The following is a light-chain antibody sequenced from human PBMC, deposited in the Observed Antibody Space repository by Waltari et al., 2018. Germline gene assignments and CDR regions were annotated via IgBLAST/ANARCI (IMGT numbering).Light chain of an antibody. J-gene: IGKJ1*01. V-gene: IGKV1-39*01. Sequence: DIQLTQSPSSLSASVGDRVTITCRASQSISTDLNWYQQNRAKAPALLVVAASSLQSGVPSRFSGSGSGTDFTLTISSLRPEDFATYCCPKTYSARTFGPGTKVEIK. CDR3: PKTYSART. CDR2: AAS. CDR1: QSISTD.